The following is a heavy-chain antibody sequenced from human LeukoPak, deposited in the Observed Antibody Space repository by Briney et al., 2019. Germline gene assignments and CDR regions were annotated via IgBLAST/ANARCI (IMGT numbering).Heavy chain of an antibody. V-gene: IGHV3-7*01. J-gene: IGHJ4*02. CDR2: IKEDGSEK. D-gene: IGHD6-19*01. Sequence: PGGSLRLSCAASGFTFNNYWMSWVRQAPGKGLEWVANIKEDGSEKYYVDSVKGRFTISRDNAKNSLYLQMNSLRAEDTAVYYCGGGLVIDYWGQGTLVTVSS. CDR3: GGGLVIDY. CDR1: GFTFNNYW.